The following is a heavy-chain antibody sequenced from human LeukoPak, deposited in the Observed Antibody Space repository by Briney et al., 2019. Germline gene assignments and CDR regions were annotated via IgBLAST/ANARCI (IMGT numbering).Heavy chain of an antibody. J-gene: IGHJ5*02. CDR1: GGSISSYY. V-gene: IGHV4-59*01. CDR3: ARLYCSSTSCYFGTQWFDP. Sequence: SETLSLTCTVSGGSISSYYWSWIRQPPGKGLEWIGYIYYSGSTNDNPSLKSRVTISVDTTKDQFSLKLSSVTAADTAVYYCARLYCSSTSCYFGTQWFDPWGQGTLVTVSS. D-gene: IGHD2-2*01. CDR2: IYYSGST.